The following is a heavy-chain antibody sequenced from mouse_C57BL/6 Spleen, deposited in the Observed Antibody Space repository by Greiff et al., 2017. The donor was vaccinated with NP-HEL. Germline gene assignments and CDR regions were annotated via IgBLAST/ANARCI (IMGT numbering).Heavy chain of an antibody. CDR2: INPGSGGT. D-gene: IGHD1-1*01. CDR1: GYAFTNYL. Sequence: QVQLQQSGAELVRPGTSVKVSCKASGYAFTNYLIEWVKQRPGQGLEWIGVINPGSGGTNYNEKFKGKATLTADKSSSTAYMQLSSLTSEDSAVYFCARRRGVDKACFAYWGQGTLVTVSA. V-gene: IGHV1-54*01. CDR3: ARRRGVDKACFAY. J-gene: IGHJ3*01.